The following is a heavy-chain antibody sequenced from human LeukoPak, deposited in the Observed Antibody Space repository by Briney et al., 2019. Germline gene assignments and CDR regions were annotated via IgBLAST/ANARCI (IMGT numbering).Heavy chain of an antibody. Sequence: SVKVSCKASGVIFSNFAFNWVRQAPGQGLEWMGRIIPIFGTANYAQKFQGRVTITADESTSTAYMELSSLRSEDTAVYYCARDFCPLGSCYSDDAFDIWGQGTMVTVSS. CDR2: IIPIFGTA. CDR3: ARDFCPLGSCYSDDAFDI. CDR1: GVIFSNFA. V-gene: IGHV1-69*15. J-gene: IGHJ3*02. D-gene: IGHD2-15*01.